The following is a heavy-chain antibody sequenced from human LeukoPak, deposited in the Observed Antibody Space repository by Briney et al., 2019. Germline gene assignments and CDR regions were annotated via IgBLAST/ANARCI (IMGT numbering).Heavy chain of an antibody. CDR2: ISYDGSNK. J-gene: IGHJ3*02. Sequence: PGGSLRLSCAASGFAFSSYAMHWVRQAPGKGLEWVAVISYDGSNKYYADSVKGRFTISRDNSKNTLYLQMNSLRAEDTAVYYCARELVVAADAFDIWGQGTVVTVSS. CDR1: GFAFSSYA. D-gene: IGHD2-8*02. V-gene: IGHV3-30*04. CDR3: ARELVVAADAFDI.